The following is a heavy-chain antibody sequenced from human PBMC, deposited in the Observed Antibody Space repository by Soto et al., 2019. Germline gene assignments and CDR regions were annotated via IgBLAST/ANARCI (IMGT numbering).Heavy chain of an antibody. D-gene: IGHD3-3*01. J-gene: IGHJ3*02. CDR2: IIPIFGTA. V-gene: IGHV1-69*06. CDR1: GGTFSSYA. CDR3: AREGGITIFGSHAFDI. Sequence: QVQLVQSGAEVKKPGSSVKVSCKASGGTFSSYAISWVRQAPGQGLEWMGGIIPIFGTANYAQKFQGRVTITADKSTSTAYMALSSLRSEDTAVYYCAREGGITIFGSHAFDIWGQGTMVTVSS.